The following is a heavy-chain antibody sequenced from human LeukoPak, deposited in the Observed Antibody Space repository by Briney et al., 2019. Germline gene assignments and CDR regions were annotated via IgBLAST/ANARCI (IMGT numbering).Heavy chain of an antibody. V-gene: IGHV3-48*04. CDR1: GFTFSTSS. CDR3: ARDPGIAAAPDY. Sequence: PGGSLRLSCAASGFTFSTSSMNWVRQAPGKGLEWVSYISSSGSTIYYADSVKGRFTISRDNAKNSLYLQMNSLRAEDTAVYYCARDPGIAAAPDYWGQGTLVTVSS. CDR2: ISSSGSTI. D-gene: IGHD6-13*01. J-gene: IGHJ4*02.